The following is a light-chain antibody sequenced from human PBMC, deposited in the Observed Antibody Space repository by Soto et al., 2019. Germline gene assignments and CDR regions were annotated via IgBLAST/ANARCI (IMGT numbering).Light chain of an antibody. J-gene: IGKJ1*01. CDR1: QSISSW. CDR3: QEYTTYSRT. CDR2: DAS. V-gene: IGKV1-5*01. Sequence: DIQMTQSPSTLSASVGDRVTITCRASQSISSWLAWYQQKPGKAPKVLIYDASTLGSGVPSRFSGGGSGTEFTLTITCLQPDDFATYYCQEYTTYSRTFDQGTKVEVK.